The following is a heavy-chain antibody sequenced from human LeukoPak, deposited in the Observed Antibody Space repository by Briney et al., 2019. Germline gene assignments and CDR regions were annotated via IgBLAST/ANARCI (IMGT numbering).Heavy chain of an antibody. J-gene: IGHJ4*02. CDR3: AKGGHYSSFDY. CDR1: GFTFGNYA. D-gene: IGHD6-13*01. V-gene: IGHV3-23*01. CDR2: ISGNGDTT. Sequence: GGSLRLSCAVSGFTFGNYAATWVRQAPGKGLEWVSTISGNGDTTFYADSVKGRFTTSRDNSKYTLSLQMNSLRAEDTAIYYCAKGGHYSSFDYWGQGTLVSVSS.